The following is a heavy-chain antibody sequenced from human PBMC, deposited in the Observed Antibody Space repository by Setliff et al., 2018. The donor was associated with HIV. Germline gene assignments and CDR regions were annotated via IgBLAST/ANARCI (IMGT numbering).Heavy chain of an antibody. D-gene: IGHD1-26*01. CDR2: ISHSGNT. V-gene: IGHV4-59*11. CDR3: ARSTVGAGASFP. Sequence: SETLSLTCTVPGDSINTHYWSWIRQPPGKGLEWIGCISHSGNTNFNPSLNSRVTISLGTSKNQFSLRLTSLTAADTAIYYCARSTVGAGASFPWGRGILVTVSS. J-gene: IGHJ5*02. CDR1: GDSINTHY.